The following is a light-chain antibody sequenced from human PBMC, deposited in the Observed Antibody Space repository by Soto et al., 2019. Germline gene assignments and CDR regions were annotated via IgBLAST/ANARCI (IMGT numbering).Light chain of an antibody. J-gene: IGKJ1*01. Sequence: EIVLTQSPGTLSLSPEERATLSCRASQSVSSSYLAWYQQKPGQAPRLLIYGASSRATGIPDRFSGSGSGTDFTLTISRLEPEDFAVYYCQKYGSSPQTFGQGTKVDIK. CDR2: GAS. CDR3: QKYGSSPQT. V-gene: IGKV3-20*01. CDR1: QSVSSSY.